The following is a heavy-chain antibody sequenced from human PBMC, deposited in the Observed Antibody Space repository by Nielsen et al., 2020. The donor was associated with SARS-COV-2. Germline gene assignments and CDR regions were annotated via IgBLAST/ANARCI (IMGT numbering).Heavy chain of an antibody. V-gene: IGHV4-61*01. CDR1: GGPVSSGSYY. CDR2: IYYSGST. Sequence: SETLSLTCTVSGGPVSSGSYYWSWIRQPPGKGLEWIGYIYYSGSTNYNPPLKRRVTISVDTSKNQFSLKLSSVTAADTAVYYCARGADYVKRWFDPWGQGTLVTVSS. D-gene: IGHD3-16*01. CDR3: ARGADYVKRWFDP. J-gene: IGHJ5*02.